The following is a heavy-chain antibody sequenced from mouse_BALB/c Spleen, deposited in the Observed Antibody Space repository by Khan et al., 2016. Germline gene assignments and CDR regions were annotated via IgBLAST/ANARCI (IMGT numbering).Heavy chain of an antibody. J-gene: IGHJ3*01. V-gene: IGHV1S56*01. D-gene: IGHD2-14*01. CDR2: IYPGNVNT. CDR3: ARNYYRYDEGLAY. CDR1: GYTFTTYY. Sequence: QVQLQQSGPELVKPGASVRISCKASGYTFTTYYIHWVKQRPGQGLEWIGWIYPGNVNTKYNEKFKGKATLTADKSSSTAYMQLNSLTSEDSAVYFCARNYYRYDEGLAYWGQGTLVTVSA.